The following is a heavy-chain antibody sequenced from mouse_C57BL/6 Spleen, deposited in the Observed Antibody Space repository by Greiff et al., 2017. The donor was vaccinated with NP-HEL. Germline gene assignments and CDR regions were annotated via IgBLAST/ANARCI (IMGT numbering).Heavy chain of an antibody. J-gene: IGHJ1*03. CDR2: IYPGSGNT. V-gene: IGHV1-76*01. D-gene: IGHD2-10*01. Sequence: VKLVESGAELVRPGASVKLSCKASGYTFTDYYINWVKQRPGQGLEWIARIYPGSGNTYYNEKFKGKATLTAEKSSSTAYMQLSSLTSEDSAVYFCARAPFYGKEWYFDVWGTGTTVTVSS. CDR1: GYTFTDYY. CDR3: ARAPFYGKEWYFDV.